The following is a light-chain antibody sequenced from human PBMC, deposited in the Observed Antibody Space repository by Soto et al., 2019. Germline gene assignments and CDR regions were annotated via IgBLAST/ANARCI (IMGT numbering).Light chain of an antibody. CDR1: SSDVGGYNY. Sequence: QSALTQPPSASGSPGQSVTISCNGTSSDVGGYNYVSWYQQYPGKAPKLMIYEVSKRPSGVPDRFSGSKSGNTASLTVSGLQAEDEADYYCSSYGGSNNLVFGGGTKLTVL. CDR2: EVS. J-gene: IGLJ2*01. V-gene: IGLV2-8*01. CDR3: SSYGGSNNLV.